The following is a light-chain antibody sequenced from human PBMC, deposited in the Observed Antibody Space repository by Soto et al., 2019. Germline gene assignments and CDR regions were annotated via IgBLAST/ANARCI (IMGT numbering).Light chain of an antibody. Sequence: EIQMTQSPCSLSAFVGEGATLTCTASQGVNLNLAWYHQKPGKLPSLLLYAASTMPSGVPARFSGSGSGTDFPLTSRRLQPEDAGYYYCQHNPWPPGTFGPGTKVEIK. CDR3: QHNPWPPGT. V-gene: IGKV1-27*01. J-gene: IGKJ3*01. CDR1: QGVNLN. CDR2: AAS.